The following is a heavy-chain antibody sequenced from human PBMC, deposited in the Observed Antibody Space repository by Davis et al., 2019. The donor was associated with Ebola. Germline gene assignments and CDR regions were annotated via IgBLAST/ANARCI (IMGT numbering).Heavy chain of an antibody. V-gene: IGHV3-15*01. CDR2: IKSKIDGGTT. J-gene: IGHJ4*02. Sequence: GESLKISCAASGFTFSNAWMSWVRQAPGKGLEWLGRIKSKIDGGTTDYAEPVKGRFTISRDDSINTVFLQMNSLRTEDTAMYYCTRRYGSSGYDYWGQGTLVTVSS. CDR3: TRRYGSSGYDY. D-gene: IGHD6-19*01. CDR1: GFTFSNAW.